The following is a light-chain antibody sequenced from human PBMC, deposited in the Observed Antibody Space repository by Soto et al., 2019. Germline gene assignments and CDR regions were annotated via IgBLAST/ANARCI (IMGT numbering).Light chain of an antibody. J-gene: IGKJ5*01. CDR1: QSVSSY. CDR2: DAS. Sequence: EIVLTQSPATLSLSPGERATLSCRASQSVSSYLAWYQQKPGQAPRLLIYDASNRATGIPARFSGSGSGTDFTLNISSLAPEDFAVYYCQQRSNWPPAITFGQGTRLEIK. CDR3: QQRSNWPPAIT. V-gene: IGKV3-11*01.